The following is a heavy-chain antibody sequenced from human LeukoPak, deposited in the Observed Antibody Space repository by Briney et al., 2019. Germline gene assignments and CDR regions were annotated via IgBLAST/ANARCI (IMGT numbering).Heavy chain of an antibody. CDR1: GGSISSSSYY. CDR2: IYYSGNT. CDR3: ARPQCERCIAWLGY. Sequence: SETLSLTCTVSGGSISSSSYYWGWIRQPPGKGLEWIGSIYYSGNTYYNASLKSQVSISIDTSKNQFSLKLSSVTAADTAVYYCARPQCERCIAWLGYWGQGTLVTVSS. V-gene: IGHV4-39*01. J-gene: IGHJ4*02. D-gene: IGHD6-19*01.